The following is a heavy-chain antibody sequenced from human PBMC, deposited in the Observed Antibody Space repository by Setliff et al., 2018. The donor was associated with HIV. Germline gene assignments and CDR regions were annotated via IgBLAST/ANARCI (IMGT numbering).Heavy chain of an antibody. CDR2: IHHSGST. Sequence: SETLSLTCPVSGYSIISGYYWGWIPQPPGRGLEWIGAIHHSGSTHYNPSLQSRVTISVDKSKSQFSLKLNSVTAADTAVYYCGGNGYYSIDYWGQGTLVTVSS. CDR3: GGNGYYSIDY. CDR1: GYSIISGYY. V-gene: IGHV4-38-2*01. J-gene: IGHJ4*02. D-gene: IGHD3-22*01.